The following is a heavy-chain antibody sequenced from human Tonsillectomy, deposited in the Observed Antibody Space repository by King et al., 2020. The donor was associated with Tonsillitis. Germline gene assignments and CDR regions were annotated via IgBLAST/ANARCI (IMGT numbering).Heavy chain of an antibody. CDR2: ISSSSRTI. V-gene: IGHV3-48*01. CDR3: ARDTVNYDILTGYYFDY. D-gene: IGHD3-9*01. Sequence: VQLVESGGGLVQPGGSLRLSCEASGFTFSSYRMNWVRQAPGKGLEWVSYISSSSRTIYYADSVKGRFTISRDNAKNSLYLQMNSLGAEDTAVYYCARDTVNYDILTGYYFDYWGQGTLVTVSS. CDR1: GFTFSSYR. J-gene: IGHJ4*02.